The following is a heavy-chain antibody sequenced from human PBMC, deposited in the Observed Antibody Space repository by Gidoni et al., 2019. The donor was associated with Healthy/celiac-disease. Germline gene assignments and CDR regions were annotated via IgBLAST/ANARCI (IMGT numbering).Heavy chain of an antibody. CDR1: GGSIRCGGYA. J-gene: IGHJ1*01. D-gene: IGHD3-10*01. CDR2: IYYSGST. V-gene: IGHV4-31*03. CDR3: ARETFRFGYFQH. Sequence: QLQLQVSGPGLVKHSQTLSLTCTVSGGSIRCGGYAWSWIRQHPGKCLEWIGYIYYSGSTYYNPSLKSRVTISVDTSKNQFSLKLSSVTAADTAVYYCARETFRFGYFQHWGQGTLVTVSS.